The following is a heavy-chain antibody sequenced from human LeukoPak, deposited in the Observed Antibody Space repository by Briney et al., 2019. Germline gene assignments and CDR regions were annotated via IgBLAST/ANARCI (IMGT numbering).Heavy chain of an antibody. Sequence: PSETLSLTCTVSGGSISSGSYYWSWIRQPAGKGLEWIGRIYTSGSTNYNPSLKSRVTISVDTSKNQFSLKLSSVTAADTAVYYCARGYRALYYWGQGTLVTASS. V-gene: IGHV4-61*02. CDR2: IYTSGST. CDR1: GGSISSGSYY. J-gene: IGHJ4*02. D-gene: IGHD3-16*02. CDR3: ARGYRALYY.